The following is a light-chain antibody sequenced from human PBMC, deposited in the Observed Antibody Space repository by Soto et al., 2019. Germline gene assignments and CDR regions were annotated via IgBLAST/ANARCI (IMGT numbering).Light chain of an antibody. V-gene: IGKV1-9*01. J-gene: IGKJ4*01. Sequence: IQLTQSPSSLSASVGDIVTITCRASQDIAIYLAWYQQKPGEAPKLLIYAASTLYGGVPSRFSGSGSGTDFALTITSLQAEDFATYYCQQLRMYPSTFGGGTRWIS. CDR2: AAS. CDR1: QDIAIY. CDR3: QQLRMYPST.